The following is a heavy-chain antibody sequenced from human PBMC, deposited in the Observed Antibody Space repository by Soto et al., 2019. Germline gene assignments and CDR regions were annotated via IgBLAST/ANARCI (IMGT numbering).Heavy chain of an antibody. J-gene: IGHJ4*02. Sequence: EVQLLESGGGLVQPGGSLRLSCAASGFSFSSYAMSWVRQAPGKGLEWVSGISGSGDSTYYADSVKGRFTISRDNSKNTLYLQMNSLRAEDTAVYYCAKLPPHDFWSGYPYFDYWGQGTLVIVSS. CDR1: GFSFSSYA. CDR3: AKLPPHDFWSGYPYFDY. D-gene: IGHD3-3*01. CDR2: ISGSGDST. V-gene: IGHV3-23*01.